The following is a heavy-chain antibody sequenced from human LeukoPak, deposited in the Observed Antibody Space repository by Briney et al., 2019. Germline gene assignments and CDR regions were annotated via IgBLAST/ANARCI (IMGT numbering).Heavy chain of an antibody. D-gene: IGHD3-22*01. CDR3: VTDKDLNDSSPFDY. CDR1: GFTVSSNY. CDR2: IYSGGTT. V-gene: IGHV3-66*01. J-gene: IGHJ4*02. Sequence: RGSLRLSCAASGFTVSSNYMTWVRQAPGKGLEWVSVIYSGGTTYYADSVKGRFTISRDNSKNTLYLQMNSLRAEDTAVYYCVTDKDLNDSSPFDYWGQGTLVTVSS.